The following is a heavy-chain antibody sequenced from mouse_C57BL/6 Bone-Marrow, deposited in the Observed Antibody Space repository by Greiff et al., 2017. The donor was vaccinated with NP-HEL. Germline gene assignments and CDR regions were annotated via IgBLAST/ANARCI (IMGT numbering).Heavy chain of an antibody. CDR2: ISSGGSYT. V-gene: IGHV5-6*01. J-gene: IGHJ1*03. Sequence: EVKLMESGGDLVKPGGSLKLSCAASGFTFSSYGMSWVRQTPDKRLEWVATISSGGSYTYYPDSVKGRFTISRDNAKNTLYLQMSSLKSEDTAMYYCARHPLYDYDGYFDVWGTGTTVTVSS. D-gene: IGHD2-4*01. CDR1: GFTFSSYG. CDR3: ARHPLYDYDGYFDV.